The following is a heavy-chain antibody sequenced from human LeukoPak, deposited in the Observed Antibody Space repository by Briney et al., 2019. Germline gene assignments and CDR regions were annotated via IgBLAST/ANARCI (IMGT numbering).Heavy chain of an antibody. J-gene: IGHJ3*02. CDR3: ARYYYYDSSGFDAFDI. CDR1: GYTFTSYG. D-gene: IGHD3-22*01. Sequence: ASVKVSCKASGYTFTSYGISWVRQAPGQGLEWMGRISAYNGNTNYAQKLQGRVTMTTDTSTSTAYMELRSLRSDDTAVYYCARYYYYDSSGFDAFDIWGQGTMVTVSS. CDR2: ISAYNGNT. V-gene: IGHV1-18*01.